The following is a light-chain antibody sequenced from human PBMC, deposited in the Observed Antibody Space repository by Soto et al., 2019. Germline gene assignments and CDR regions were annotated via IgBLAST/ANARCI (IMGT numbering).Light chain of an antibody. Sequence: DIQMTQSPSTLSASVGDGVTITCRASQRISTWLAWYQQKPGKAPKLLISDASSLETGVPSRFSGSRSGTEFTLTISSLQPDDYATYYCQQYNSYSPLTFGGGTKVDI. CDR3: QQYNSYSPLT. CDR2: DAS. V-gene: IGKV1-5*01. J-gene: IGKJ4*01. CDR1: QRISTW.